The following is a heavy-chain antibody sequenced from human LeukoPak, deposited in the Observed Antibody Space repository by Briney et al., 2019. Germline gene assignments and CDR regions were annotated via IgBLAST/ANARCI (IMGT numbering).Heavy chain of an antibody. CDR1: GFTVSSNY. CDR3: ARDLATSLGTWFDP. D-gene: IGHD5-12*01. CDR2: IYSGGST. J-gene: IGHJ5*02. Sequence: PGGSLRLSCAASGFTVSSNYMSGVRQAPGKGLEWVSVIYSGGSTYYADSVKCRFTISRDNSKNTLYLQMNSLRAEDRAVYYCARDLATSLGTWFDPWGQGTLVTVSS. V-gene: IGHV3-53*01.